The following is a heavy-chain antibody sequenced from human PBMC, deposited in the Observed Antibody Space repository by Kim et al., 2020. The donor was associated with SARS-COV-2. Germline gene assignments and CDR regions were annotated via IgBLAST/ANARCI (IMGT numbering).Heavy chain of an antibody. J-gene: IGHJ4*02. CDR3: ARDLNYDSSGGFDY. Sequence: NPSLKSRVTISVDTSKNQFSLKLSSVTAADTAVYYCARDLNYDSSGGFDYWGQGTLVTVSS. V-gene: IGHV4-31*02. D-gene: IGHD3-22*01.